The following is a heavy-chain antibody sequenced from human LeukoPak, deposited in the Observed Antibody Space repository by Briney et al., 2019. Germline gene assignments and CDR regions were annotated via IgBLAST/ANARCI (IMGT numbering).Heavy chain of an antibody. Sequence: PSETLSLTCTVSGASISSSSSFFWAWIRQPPGKGLEWIGTMSNSGSTYYNPSPKSRVTISGDTSKNQFSLKLSSVTAADTAVFYCARRSQTTAGRGIDYWGQGTLVTVSS. J-gene: IGHJ4*02. CDR3: ARRSQTTAGRGIDY. CDR2: MSNSGST. CDR1: GASISSSSSFF. V-gene: IGHV4-39*01. D-gene: IGHD6-13*01.